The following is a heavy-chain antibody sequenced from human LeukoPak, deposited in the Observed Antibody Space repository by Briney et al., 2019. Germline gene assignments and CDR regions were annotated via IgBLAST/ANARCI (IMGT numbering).Heavy chain of an antibody. D-gene: IGHD1-7*01. CDR3: TMRVELLPY. Sequence: PGGSLRLSCAASGFTFSSSWMSWVRQAPGKQLEWVANIKADGSEKHYVDSVKGRFTISRDNAKTSLYLQMNSLRVEDTAVYYCTMRVELLPYWGQGTLVTVSS. CDR2: IKADGSEK. J-gene: IGHJ4*02. CDR1: GFTFSSSW. V-gene: IGHV3-7*01.